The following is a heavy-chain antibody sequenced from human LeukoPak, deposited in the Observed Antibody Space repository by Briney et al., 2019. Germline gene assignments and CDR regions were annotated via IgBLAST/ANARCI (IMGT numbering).Heavy chain of an antibody. CDR2: INPNSGGT. V-gene: IGHV1-2*02. CDR3: ARSDTTMVRGVITPLGY. J-gene: IGHJ4*02. D-gene: IGHD3-10*01. CDR1: GYTFTGYY. Sequence: ASVKVSCKASGYTFTGYYMHWVRQAPGQGLEWMGWINPNSGGTNYAQRFQGRVIMTRDTSISTAYMELSRLRSDDTAVYYCARSDTTMVRGVITPLGYWGQGTLVTVSS.